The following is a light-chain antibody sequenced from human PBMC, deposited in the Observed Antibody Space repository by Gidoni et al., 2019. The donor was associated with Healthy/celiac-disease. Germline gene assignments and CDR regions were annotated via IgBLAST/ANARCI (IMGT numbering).Light chain of an antibody. Sequence: EFVLPHSPGTLSLSQGERATLSCRASQSVRSNYLAWYQQKPGQAPSLLIYGASSRATGIPDRFSGSGSGTDFSLTITRLEPEDFAVYYCHQYGSSPQLTFGGGTKLEIK. V-gene: IGKV3-20*01. CDR3: HQYGSSPQLT. J-gene: IGKJ4*01. CDR1: QSVRSNY. CDR2: GAS.